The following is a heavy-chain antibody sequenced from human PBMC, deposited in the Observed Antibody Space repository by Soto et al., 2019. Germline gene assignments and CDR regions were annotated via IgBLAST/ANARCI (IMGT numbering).Heavy chain of an antibody. CDR2: IYYSGST. D-gene: IGHD3-10*01. CDR3: ARETRVDYYYGMDV. CDR1: GGSISSYY. V-gene: IGHV4-59*12. J-gene: IGHJ6*02. Sequence: SETLSLTCTVSGGSISSYYWSWIRQPPGKGMEWNGYIYYSGSTNYNPSLKSRVTISGDTSKNQFSLKLSSVTAADTAVYYCARETRVDYYYGMDVWGQGTTVTVSS.